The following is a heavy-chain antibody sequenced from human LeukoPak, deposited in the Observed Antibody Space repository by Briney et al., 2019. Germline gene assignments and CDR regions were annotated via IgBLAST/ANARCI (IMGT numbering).Heavy chain of an antibody. CDR2: IYSDATTT. CDR1: GFTFSRSW. V-gene: IGHV3-74*01. J-gene: IGHJ4*02. D-gene: IGHD4-23*01. Sequence: GGSLRLSCAASGFTFSRSWMHWLRQVPGKGLVWVSEIYSDATTTAYADSVKGRFIISRDNAKNTLYRQMNSLRPEDTAVYYCACLYGGSTFFDYWGQGTLVTVSS. CDR3: ACLYGGSTFFDY.